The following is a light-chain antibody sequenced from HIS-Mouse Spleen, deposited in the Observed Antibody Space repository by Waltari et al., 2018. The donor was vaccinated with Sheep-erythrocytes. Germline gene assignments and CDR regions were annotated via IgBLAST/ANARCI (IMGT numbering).Light chain of an antibody. V-gene: IGLV2-14*01. CDR1: SSDVGGYNY. CDR2: EVS. Sequence: QSALTQPASVSGSPGQSITISCTGTSSDVGGYNYVSWYQQHPGKAPKLMIYEVSNRPSGVSNRFSGSQAGNTACLTISGLQAEDEADYYCSSYTSSSTLYVFGTGTKVTVL. J-gene: IGLJ1*01. CDR3: SSYTSSSTLYV.